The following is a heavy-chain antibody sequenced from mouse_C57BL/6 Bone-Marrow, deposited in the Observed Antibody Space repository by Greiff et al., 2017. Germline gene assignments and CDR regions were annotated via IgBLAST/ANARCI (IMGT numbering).Heavy chain of an antibody. J-gene: IGHJ4*01. Sequence: QVQLQQSGAELARPGASVKLSCKASGYTFTSYGISWVKQRTGQGLEWIGGIYPRSGNTYYNEKFKGKATLTADKSSSTAYMELRSLTSEDSAVYFCARWATVVATGAMDYWGQGTSVTVSS. V-gene: IGHV1-81*01. D-gene: IGHD1-1*01. CDR2: IYPRSGNT. CDR3: ARWATVVATGAMDY. CDR1: GYTFTSYG.